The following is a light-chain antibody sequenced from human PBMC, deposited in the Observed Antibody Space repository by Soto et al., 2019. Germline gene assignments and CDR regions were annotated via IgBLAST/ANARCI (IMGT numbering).Light chain of an antibody. J-gene: IGKJ1*01. CDR3: QQYADRPRT. CDR2: DAS. V-gene: IGKV3-15*01. Sequence: TMLTQTPATMSVYPEASDTLSCRASQSNGSAVAWYHQRSGQAPRLLIFDASIRVPTTPARFSGSVSGTEFTLTISSRESEGFAVYFCQQYADRPRTVGQGTKVDIK. CDR1: QSNGSA.